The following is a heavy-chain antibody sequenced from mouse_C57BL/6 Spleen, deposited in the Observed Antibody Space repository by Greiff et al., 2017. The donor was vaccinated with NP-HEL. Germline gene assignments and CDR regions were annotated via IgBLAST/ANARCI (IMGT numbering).Heavy chain of an antibody. Sequence: EVQLVESGGGLVKPGGSLKLSCAASGFTFSDYGMHWVRQAPEKGLEWVAYISSGSSTIYYADTVKGRFTISRDNAKNTLFQQMTSLRSEDTAMYYCARRYYYGSSHFDYWGQGTTLTVSS. V-gene: IGHV5-17*01. J-gene: IGHJ2*01. CDR2: ISSGSSTI. D-gene: IGHD1-1*01. CDR3: ARRYYYGSSHFDY. CDR1: GFTFSDYG.